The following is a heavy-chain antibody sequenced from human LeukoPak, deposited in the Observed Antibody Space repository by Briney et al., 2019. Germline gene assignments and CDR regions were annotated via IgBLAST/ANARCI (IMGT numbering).Heavy chain of an antibody. D-gene: IGHD2-2*01. CDR1: GFTFSSYA. V-gene: IGHV3-23*01. Sequence: GGSLRLSCAASGFTFSSYAMSWVRQAPGXXXEWVSAISGSGGSTYYADSVKGRFTISRDNSKNTLYLQMNSLRAEDTAVYYCAKMAGRVPAAIPLDYWGQGTLVTVSS. CDR3: AKMAGRVPAAIPLDY. CDR2: ISGSGGST. J-gene: IGHJ4*02.